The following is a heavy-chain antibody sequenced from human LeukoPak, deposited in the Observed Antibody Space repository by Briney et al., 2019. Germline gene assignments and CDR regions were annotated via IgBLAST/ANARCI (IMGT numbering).Heavy chain of an antibody. J-gene: IGHJ4*02. V-gene: IGHV1-69*05. CDR3: ASSEKYYYDSSGYYGYYFDY. CDR1: GGTFSSYA. CDR2: IIPIFGTA. Sequence: ASVKVSCKASGGTFSSYAISWVRQAPGQGLEWMGGIIPIFGTANYAQKFQGRVTITTDESTSTAYMELSSLRSEDTAVYYCASSEKYYYDSSGYYGYYFDYWGQGTLVTVSS. D-gene: IGHD3-22*01.